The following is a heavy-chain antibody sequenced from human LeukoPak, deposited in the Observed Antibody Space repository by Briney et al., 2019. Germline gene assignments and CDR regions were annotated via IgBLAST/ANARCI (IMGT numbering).Heavy chain of an antibody. J-gene: IGHJ4*02. V-gene: IGHV3-23*01. Sequence: GGSLRLSCAASGFTFSTYAMSWVRQAPGKGLEWVSALASGASPSYADSVKGRSTISRDNSKNTLYLQLNSLTAEDTAVYYCARQLGYCSSGNCYFDSWGQGTLVTVSS. CDR2: LASGASP. D-gene: IGHD2-2*01. CDR1: GFTFSTYA. CDR3: ARQLGYCSSGNCYFDS.